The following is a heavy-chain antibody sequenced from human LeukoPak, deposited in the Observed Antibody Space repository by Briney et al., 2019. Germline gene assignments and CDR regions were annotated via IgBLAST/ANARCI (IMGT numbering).Heavy chain of an antibody. V-gene: IGHV3-21*01. CDR2: ISSSRRDI. Sequence: GGSLRLSCAASGFTFSGYSMTWVRQAPGKGLEWASSISSSRRDIYYADSGKGRFTISRDNAKNSMYLQMNSLRAEDTAVYYCAIELVIDYYFDYWGQGTLATVSS. CDR3: AIELVIDYYFDY. J-gene: IGHJ4*02. D-gene: IGHD3-16*02. CDR1: GFTFSGYS.